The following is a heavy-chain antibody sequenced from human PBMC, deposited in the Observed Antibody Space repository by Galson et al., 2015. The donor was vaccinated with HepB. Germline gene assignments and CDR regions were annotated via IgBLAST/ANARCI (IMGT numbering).Heavy chain of an antibody. J-gene: IGHJ4*02. D-gene: IGHD6-13*01. Sequence: SLRLSCAASGFTFSSYAMSWVRQAPGKGLEWVSVISGSGGSTYYADSVKGRFTISRDNSKNTLYLQMNSLRAEDTAVYYCASDVVSSWYYFDYWGQGTLVTVSS. CDR1: GFTFSSYA. CDR2: ISGSGGST. CDR3: ASDVVSSWYYFDY. V-gene: IGHV3-23*01.